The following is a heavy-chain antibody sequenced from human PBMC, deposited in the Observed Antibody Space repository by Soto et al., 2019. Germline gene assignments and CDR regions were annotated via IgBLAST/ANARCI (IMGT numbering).Heavy chain of an antibody. J-gene: IGHJ1*01. V-gene: IGHV2-5*02. CDR2: IYLDDDK. Sequence: QITLKESGPTLVKPTQTLTLTCTFSGFSLSTSGVGVGWIRQPPGKALEWLALIYLDDDKRYSPSLKSRLTITKDTSKNQVVLTMTNMDPVDTATYYCAHRLRGSSWPLHYFQHWGQGTLVTVSS. CDR3: AHRLRGSSWPLHYFQH. CDR1: GFSLSTSGVG. D-gene: IGHD6-13*01.